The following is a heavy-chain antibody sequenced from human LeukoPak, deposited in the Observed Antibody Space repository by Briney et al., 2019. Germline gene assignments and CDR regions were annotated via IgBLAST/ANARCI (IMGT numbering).Heavy chain of an antibody. CDR3: AKDNRRHYTSGPNPDSLH. CDR2: ISWNSGST. J-gene: IGHJ4*02. D-gene: IGHD6-19*01. V-gene: IGHV3-9*01. CDR1: GFIFNNYA. Sequence: GGSLRLSCAGSGFIFNNYAMHWVRQPPGKGLEWVSGISWNSGSTDYADSVKGRFTISRDNAKNSLYLQMNSLRVEDTAFYYCAKDNRRHYTSGPNPDSLHWGQGALVTVSS.